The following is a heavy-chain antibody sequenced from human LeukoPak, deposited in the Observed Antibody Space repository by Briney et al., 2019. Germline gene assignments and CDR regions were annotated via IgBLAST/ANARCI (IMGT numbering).Heavy chain of an antibody. CDR2: ISAYNGNT. J-gene: IGHJ4*02. CDR1: GYTFTNYG. Sequence: ASVKVSCKASGYTFTNYGISWVRQAPGQGLEWMGWISAYNGNTNYAQRLQGRVTMTTDTSTSTAYMELRSLTSDDTAVYYCARVGAYCTSTSCLDYWGQGTLVTVSS. CDR3: ARVGAYCTSTSCLDY. V-gene: IGHV1-18*01. D-gene: IGHD2-2*01.